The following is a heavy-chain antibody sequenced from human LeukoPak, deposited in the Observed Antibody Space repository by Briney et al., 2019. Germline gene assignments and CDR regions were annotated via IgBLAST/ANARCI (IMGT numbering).Heavy chain of an antibody. CDR2: ITGSSTWT. CDR1: GFTFGTYG. J-gene: IGHJ2*01. CDR3: ARELVSLGTGYFDL. D-gene: IGHD7-27*01. V-gene: IGHV3-23*01. Sequence: GGSLRLPCEASGFTFGTYGMTWVRQSPGKGLEWVSGITGSSTWTYYADSVRGRFTISRDNARNTLHLQMNNLTADDTAIYYCARELVSLGTGYFDLWGRGTLVTVSS.